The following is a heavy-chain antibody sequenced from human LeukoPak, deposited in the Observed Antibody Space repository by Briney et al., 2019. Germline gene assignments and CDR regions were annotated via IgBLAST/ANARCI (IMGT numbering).Heavy chain of an antibody. D-gene: IGHD3-10*01. CDR3: ARDKIYYGSGSYGWKSFDY. Sequence: SETLSLTCTVSDDSISGTVYYWGWIRQPPGKGLEWIGSIYYSGSTYYNPSLKSRVTISVDTSKNQFSLKLSSVTAADTAVYYCARDKIYYGSGSYGWKSFDYWGQGTLVTVSS. J-gene: IGHJ4*02. CDR2: IYYSGST. V-gene: IGHV4-39*07. CDR1: DDSISGTVYY.